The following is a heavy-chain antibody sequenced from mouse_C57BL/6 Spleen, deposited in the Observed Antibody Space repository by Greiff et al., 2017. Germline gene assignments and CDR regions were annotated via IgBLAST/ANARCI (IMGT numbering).Heavy chain of an antibody. Sequence: EVKLVESGPGMVKPSQSLSLTCTVTGYSITSGYDWHWIRHFPGNKLEWMGYISYSGSTNYNPSLKSRINITHDTSKNHIFLKLNSVTTEDTATYYCARDYGYAWFAYWGQGTLVTVSA. D-gene: IGHD2-2*01. CDR1: GYSITSGYD. CDR3: ARDYGYAWFAY. CDR2: ISYSGST. V-gene: IGHV3-1*01. J-gene: IGHJ3*01.